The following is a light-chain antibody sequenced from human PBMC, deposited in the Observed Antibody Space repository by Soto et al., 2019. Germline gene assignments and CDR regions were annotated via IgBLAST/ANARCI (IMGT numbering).Light chain of an antibody. CDR2: GAS. CDR3: QQYGSSPYT. J-gene: IGKJ2*01. CDR1: QSVSSSY. V-gene: IGKV3-20*01. Sequence: EIVLTQSPGTLSLSPGERATLSCRASQSVSSSYLAWYQQKPGQAPRLLIYGASSRATDIPDRFSGSGSGVDFTLTISRREPEDLAVYYCQQYGSSPYTFGQGTKLEIK.